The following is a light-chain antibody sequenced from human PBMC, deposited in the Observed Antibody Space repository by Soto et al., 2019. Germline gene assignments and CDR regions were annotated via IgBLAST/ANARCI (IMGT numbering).Light chain of an antibody. CDR3: QKYNTVPRT. CDR2: AAS. CDR1: QGIIHF. J-gene: IGKJ1*01. Sequence: IQMTQSPSSLSASVGDRVTITCRASQGIIHFLAWYQQKPGKVPKLLIYAASILQSGVPPRFSGSGSGTDFTLTISSLQPEDVATYYCQKYNTVPRTFGQGTMVDVK. V-gene: IGKV1-27*01.